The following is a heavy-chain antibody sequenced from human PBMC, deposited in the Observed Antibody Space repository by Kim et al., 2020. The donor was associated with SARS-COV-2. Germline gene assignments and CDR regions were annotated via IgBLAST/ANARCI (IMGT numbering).Heavy chain of an antibody. CDR3: ARDLTGVLGYGMDV. V-gene: IGHV3-30*07. J-gene: IGHJ6*02. Sequence: YADSVKGRFTISRDNSKNTLYRQMNSLRAEDTAVYYCARDLTGVLGYGMDVWGQGTTVTVSS. D-gene: IGHD7-27*01.